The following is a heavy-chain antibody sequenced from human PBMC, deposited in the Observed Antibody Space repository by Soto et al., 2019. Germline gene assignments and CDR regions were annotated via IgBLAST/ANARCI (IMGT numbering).Heavy chain of an antibody. D-gene: IGHD5-12*01. J-gene: IGHJ6*02. CDR2: IWYDGSNK. Sequence: QVQLVESGGGVVQPGRSLRLSCEASGFTFSSYGMHWVRQAPGKGLEWVAVIWYDGSNKYYADSVKGRFTISRDNSKNPLYLQENRHRAEDTAVYYCARDGGGGYDIFYYYYGMDVWGQGTTVTVSS. CDR3: ARDGGGGYDIFYYYYGMDV. CDR1: GFTFSSYG. V-gene: IGHV3-33*01.